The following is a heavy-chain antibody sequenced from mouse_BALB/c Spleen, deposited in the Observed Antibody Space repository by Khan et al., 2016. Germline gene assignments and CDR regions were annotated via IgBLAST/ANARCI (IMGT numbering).Heavy chain of an antibody. D-gene: IGHD2-10*01. CDR3: SRSTYDGNYYCYFDV. Sequence: EVQLQESGPELVKPGASVKMSCTASGYTFTSYSYVMHWVQQKTGQGLEWLGYINPYNDDTKYNATFQGKATLTSDKSSSTASMDLSSLSSEDYTVYYCSRSTYDGNYYCYFDVGGAGTTVTVP. J-gene: IGHJ1*01. V-gene: IGHV1S136*01. CDR2: INPYNDDT. CDR1: GYTFTSYSYV.